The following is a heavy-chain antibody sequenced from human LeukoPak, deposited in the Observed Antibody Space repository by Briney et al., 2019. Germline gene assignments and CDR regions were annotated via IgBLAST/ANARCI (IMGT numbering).Heavy chain of an antibody. D-gene: IGHD3-3*01. CDR3: ARASSGYDFWSGYYKRRTEYYFDY. J-gene: IGHJ4*02. CDR1: GGTPSSFA. Sequence: ASVKVSCKPSGGTPSSFAISSVPGAPGPGLEWMGGFVAIIGTANYAQTLQGRVTMTTDESPSTAYMELSSLRSEDTAVYYCARASSGYDFWSGYYKRRTEYYFDYWGQGTLVTVSS. CDR2: FVAIIGTA. V-gene: IGHV1-69*05.